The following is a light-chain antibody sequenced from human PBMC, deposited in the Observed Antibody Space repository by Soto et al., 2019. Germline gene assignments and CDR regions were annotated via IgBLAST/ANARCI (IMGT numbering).Light chain of an antibody. CDR3: QQRSNWPPTT. J-gene: IGKJ5*01. V-gene: IGKV3-11*01. CDR1: QSVSSY. CDR2: DAS. Sequence: EIVLTQSPATLSLSPGERATLSCRASQSVSSYLAWYQQKPGQAPRLLIYDASNRATGIPARFSGSGSGTGFPLTISSLEPEDFAVYYCQQRSNWPPTTFGQGTRLEIK.